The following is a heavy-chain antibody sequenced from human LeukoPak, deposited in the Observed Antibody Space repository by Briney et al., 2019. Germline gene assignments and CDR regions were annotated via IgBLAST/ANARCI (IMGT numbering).Heavy chain of an antibody. CDR3: ARGIAAPSPHYYYGMDV. J-gene: IGHJ6*02. D-gene: IGHD6-6*01. Sequence: ASVKVSCKASGYTFTNYGISWVRQAPGQGLEWMGWISAYNGNTNYAQKFQGRVTITADESTSTAYMELSSLRSEDTAVYYCARGIAAPSPHYYYGMDVWGQGTTVTVSS. CDR2: ISAYNGNT. CDR1: GYTFTNYG. V-gene: IGHV1-18*01.